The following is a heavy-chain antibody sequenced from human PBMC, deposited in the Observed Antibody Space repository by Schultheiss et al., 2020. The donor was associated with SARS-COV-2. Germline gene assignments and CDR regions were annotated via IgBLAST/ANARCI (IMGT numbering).Heavy chain of an antibody. D-gene: IGHD6-6*01. CDR3: ARAASVGSSRGYYMDV. J-gene: IGHJ6*03. V-gene: IGHV3-23*01. CDR2: ISGSGGST. Sequence: GGSLRLSCAASGFTFSNCAMSWVRQAPGKGLEWVSAISGSGGSTYYADSVKGRFTISRDNSKNTLYLQMNSLRAEDTAVYYCARAASVGSSRGYYMDVWGKGTTVTVSS. CDR1: GFTFSNCA.